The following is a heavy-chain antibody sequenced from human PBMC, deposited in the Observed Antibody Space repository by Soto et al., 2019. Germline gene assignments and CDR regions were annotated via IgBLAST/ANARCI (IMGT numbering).Heavy chain of an antibody. CDR3: ARDGERRAVWPNWFDP. CDR2: IYYSGST. CDR1: GGSISSYY. V-gene: IGHV4-59*01. D-gene: IGHD1-1*01. Sequence: SETLSLTCTVSGGSISSYYWSWIRQPPGKGLEWIGYIYYSGSTNYNPSLKSRVTISVDTSKNQFSLKLSSVTAADTAVYYCARDGERRAVWPNWFDPWGQGTLVTVSS. J-gene: IGHJ5*02.